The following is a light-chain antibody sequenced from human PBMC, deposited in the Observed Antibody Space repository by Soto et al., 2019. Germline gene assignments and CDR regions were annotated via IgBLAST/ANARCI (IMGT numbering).Light chain of an antibody. CDR2: RNN. J-gene: IGLJ2*01. V-gene: IGLV1-47*01. Sequence: QSVLTQPPSASGTPGQRVTISCSGSSSNIGSNYVYWYQQLPGTAPKLHIYRNNQRPSGVPDRFSGSKSGTSASLAISGLRSEDEADYYCAAWDDSLSVVVLGGGTKVTVL. CDR1: SSNIGSNY. CDR3: AAWDDSLSVVV.